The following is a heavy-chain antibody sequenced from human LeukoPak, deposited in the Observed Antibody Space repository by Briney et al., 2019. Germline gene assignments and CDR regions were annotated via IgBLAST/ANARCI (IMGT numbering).Heavy chain of an antibody. CDR2: ISGSGGST. J-gene: IGHJ3*02. D-gene: IGHD5-12*01. CDR3: AKTRYSGYDYFAFDI. Sequence: GGSLRLSCAASGFTFSSNAMSWVRQAPGKGREWVSAISGSGGSTYYADSVKGRFTISRDNSKNTLYLQMNSLRAEDTAVYYCAKTRYSGYDYFAFDIWGQGTMVTVSS. V-gene: IGHV3-23*01. CDR1: GFTFSSNA.